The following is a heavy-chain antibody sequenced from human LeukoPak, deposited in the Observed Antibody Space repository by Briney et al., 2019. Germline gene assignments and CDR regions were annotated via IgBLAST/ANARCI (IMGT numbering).Heavy chain of an antibody. CDR3: ARDATVYYDFWSGYTTN. V-gene: IGHV3-7*01. CDR1: GFTFSSHW. Sequence: PGGSLRLACAAYGFTFSSHWMSWVRQAPGKGLGWVANIKQDGSEKYYVDSVKGRFTISRDNAKNSLYLQMNSLRAEDTAVYYCARDATVYYDFWSGYTTNWGQGTLVTVSS. D-gene: IGHD3-3*01. CDR2: IKQDGSEK. J-gene: IGHJ4*02.